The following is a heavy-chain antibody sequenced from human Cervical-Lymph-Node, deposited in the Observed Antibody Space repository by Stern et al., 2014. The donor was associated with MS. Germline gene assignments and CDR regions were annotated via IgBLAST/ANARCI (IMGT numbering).Heavy chain of an antibody. CDR3: ARLSPGYGIVVVPAVSDYYGMDV. CDR1: GGSISSSY. CDR2: INYSGRT. Sequence: QVQLQESGPGLVKPSETLSLTCTVSGGSISSSYWSWIRQPPGKGLDWIGNINYSGRTNYNPSPKIRSTISVAPPKTQSSLKLSSVTAADTAVYYCARLSPGYGIVVVPAVSDYYGMDVWGQGTPVTVSS. D-gene: IGHD2-2*01. J-gene: IGHJ6*02. V-gene: IGHV4-59*08.